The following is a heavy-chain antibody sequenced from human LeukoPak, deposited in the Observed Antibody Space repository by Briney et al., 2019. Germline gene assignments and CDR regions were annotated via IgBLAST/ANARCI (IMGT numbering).Heavy chain of an antibody. V-gene: IGHV4-59*12. J-gene: IGHJ5*02. CDR3: ARGPSPHNWFDP. D-gene: IGHD6-6*01. CDR1: GGSISSYY. CDR2: IYYSRST. Sequence: SETLSLTCTVSGGSISSYYWTWIRQPPGRGLEWIGYIYYSRSTNHNPSLKSRVTISVDTSRNQFSLKLSSVTAADTAVYYCARGPSPHNWFDPWGQGTLVTVSS.